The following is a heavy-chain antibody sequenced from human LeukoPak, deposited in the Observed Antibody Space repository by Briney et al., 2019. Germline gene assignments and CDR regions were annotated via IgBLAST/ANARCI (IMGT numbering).Heavy chain of an antibody. J-gene: IGHJ4*02. CDR1: GGSLSSYY. Sequence: SETLSLTCTVSGGSLSSYYWSWLRQPPAKGLEWIGYIYYSGSTNYNPSLKSRVTISVDTSKNQFSLKLSSVTAADTAVYYCARDRGILSFDYWGQGTLVTASS. CDR2: IYYSGST. D-gene: IGHD2-15*01. CDR3: ARDRGILSFDY. V-gene: IGHV4-59*01.